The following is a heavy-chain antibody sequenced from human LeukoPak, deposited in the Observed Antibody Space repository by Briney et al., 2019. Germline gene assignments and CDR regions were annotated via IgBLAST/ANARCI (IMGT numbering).Heavy chain of an antibody. CDR3: ARGDGDY. D-gene: IGHD6-6*01. V-gene: IGHV4-59*01. CDR1: GGSISSYY. Sequence: TSETLSLTCTVSGGSISSYYWSWIRQPPGKGLEWIGYIYYSGSTNYNPSLKSRVTISVDTSKNQFSLKLSSATAADTAVYYCARGDGDYWGQGTLVTVSS. J-gene: IGHJ4*02. CDR2: IYYSGST.